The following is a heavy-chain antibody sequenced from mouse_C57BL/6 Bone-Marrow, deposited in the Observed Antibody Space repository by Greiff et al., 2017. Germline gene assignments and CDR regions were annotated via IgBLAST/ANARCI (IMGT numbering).Heavy chain of an antibody. CDR3: TRSGYYGSSYG. Sequence: VQLQQSGAELVRPGASVTLSCKASGYTFTDYEMHWVKQTPVHGLEWIGAIDPETGGTAYNQKFKGKAILTADKSSSTAYMALRSLTSEDSAVYYCTRSGYYGSSYGWGQGTLVTVSA. CDR2: IDPETGGT. CDR1: GYTFTDYE. V-gene: IGHV1-15*01. D-gene: IGHD1-1*01. J-gene: IGHJ3*01.